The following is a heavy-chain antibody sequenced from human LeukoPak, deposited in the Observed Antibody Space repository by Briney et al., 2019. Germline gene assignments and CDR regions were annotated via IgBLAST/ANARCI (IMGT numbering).Heavy chain of an antibody. D-gene: IGHD1-26*01. CDR2: IRYDGSNK. J-gene: IGHJ3*02. V-gene: IGHV3-30*02. Sequence: GGSLRLSCAASGFTFSSYGMHWVRQAPGKGLEWVAFIRYDGSNKYYADSVKGRFTISRDNSKNTLYLQMNSLRAEDTAVYYCAKDQSGSYYNAFDIWGQGTMVTVSP. CDR1: GFTFSSYG. CDR3: AKDQSGSYYNAFDI.